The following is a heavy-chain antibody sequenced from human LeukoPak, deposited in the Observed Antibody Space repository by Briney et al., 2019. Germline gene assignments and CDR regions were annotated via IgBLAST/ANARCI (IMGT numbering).Heavy chain of an antibody. Sequence: IAYIYYSRSTYYNPSLKSRVTISVDTSKNQFSLKLSSVTTADTAVYYCASPVMGSMVPFDYWGQGTLVTVSS. J-gene: IGHJ4*02. CDR2: IYYSRST. D-gene: IGHD3-10*01. CDR3: ASPVMGSMVPFDY. V-gene: IGHV4-31*02.